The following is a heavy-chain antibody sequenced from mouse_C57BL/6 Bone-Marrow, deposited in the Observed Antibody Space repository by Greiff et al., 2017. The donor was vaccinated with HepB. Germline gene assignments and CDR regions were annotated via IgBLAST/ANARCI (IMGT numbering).Heavy chain of an antibody. CDR3: ARDGWLRGLYYFDY. V-gene: IGHV5-4*01. D-gene: IGHD2-2*01. J-gene: IGHJ2*01. Sequence: EVQRVESGGGLVKPGGSLKLSCAASGFTFSSYAMSWVRQTPEKRLEWVATISDGGSYTYYPDNVKGRFTISRDNAKNNLYLQMSHLKSEDTAMYYCARDGWLRGLYYFDYWGQGTTLTVSS. CDR2: ISDGGSYT. CDR1: GFTFSSYA.